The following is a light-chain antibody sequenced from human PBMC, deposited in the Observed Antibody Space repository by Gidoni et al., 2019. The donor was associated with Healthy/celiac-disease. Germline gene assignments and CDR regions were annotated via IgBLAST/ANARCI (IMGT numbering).Light chain of an antibody. CDR1: QSVSSY. CDR2: DAS. Sequence: EIVLTQSPATLSLSPGERATPSCRASQSVSSYLAWYQQKPGQAPRLLLYDASNRATGIPARFSGSGSGTDFTLTISSLEPEDFAVYYCQQRSNWPITFGQGTRLEIK. V-gene: IGKV3-11*01. J-gene: IGKJ5*01. CDR3: QQRSNWPIT.